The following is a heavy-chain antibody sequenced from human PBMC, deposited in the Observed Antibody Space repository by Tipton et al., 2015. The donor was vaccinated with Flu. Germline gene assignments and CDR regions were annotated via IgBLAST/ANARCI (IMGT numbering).Heavy chain of an antibody. CDR2: IYHSGST. CDR3: AKLVYFDSSGYYRYYFDY. CDR1: GYSINSGYY. D-gene: IGHD3-22*01. Sequence: TLSLTCSVSGYSINSGYYWGWIRQPPGKGLEWIGTIYHSGSTYYNPSLKSRVTISVDTSKNQFSLRLSSVTAADTAVYYCAKLVYFDSSGYYRYYFDYWGQGTLVTVSS. J-gene: IGHJ4*02. V-gene: IGHV4-38-2*01.